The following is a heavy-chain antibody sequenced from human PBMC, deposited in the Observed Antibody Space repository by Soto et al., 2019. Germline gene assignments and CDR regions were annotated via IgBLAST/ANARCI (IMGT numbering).Heavy chain of an antibody. CDR1: GFTFSNAW. V-gene: IGHV3-15*01. D-gene: IGHD3-16*01. Sequence: PGGSLRLSCAASGFTFSNAWMSWVRQAPGKGLEWVGRIKSKTDGGTTDYAAPVKGRFTISRDDSKNTLYLQMNSLKTEDTAVYYCLTIWGGYYYYYGMDVWGQGTTVTVSS. J-gene: IGHJ6*02. CDR3: LTIWGGYYYYYGMDV. CDR2: IKSKTDGGTT.